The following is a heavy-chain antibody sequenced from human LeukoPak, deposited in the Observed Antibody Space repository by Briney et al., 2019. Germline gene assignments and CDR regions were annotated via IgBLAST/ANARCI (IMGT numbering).Heavy chain of an antibody. Sequence: SQTPSLTCAISGDSVSSNSAAWNWIRQSPSRGLXXLGRTYYRSNWYNDYAVSVKSRMTINPDISKNQFSLQLNSVTPEDTAVYYCARDREAHLDYWGQGTLVTVSS. J-gene: IGHJ4*02. CDR2: TYYRSNWYN. CDR3: ARDREAHLDY. CDR1: GDSVSSNSAA. V-gene: IGHV6-1*01.